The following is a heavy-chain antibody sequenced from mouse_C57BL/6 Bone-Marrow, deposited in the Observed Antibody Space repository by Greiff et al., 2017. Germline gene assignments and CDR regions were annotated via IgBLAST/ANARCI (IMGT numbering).Heavy chain of an antibody. Sequence: QVQLKESGAELARPGASVKLSCKASGYTFTSYGISWVKQRTGQGLEWIGEIYPRSGNTYYNEKFKGKATLTADKSSSTAYMELRSLTSEDSAVYFCARKEGYYSNYEAYWGQGTLVTVSA. D-gene: IGHD2-5*01. CDR2: IYPRSGNT. V-gene: IGHV1-81*01. J-gene: IGHJ3*01. CDR3: ARKEGYYSNYEAY. CDR1: GYTFTSYG.